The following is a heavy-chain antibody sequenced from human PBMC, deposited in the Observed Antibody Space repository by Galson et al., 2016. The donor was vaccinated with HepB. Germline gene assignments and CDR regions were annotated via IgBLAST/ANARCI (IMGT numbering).Heavy chain of an antibody. Sequence: SLRLSCAASGFTFSSYSMNWVRQAPGKGLEWVSSISSSSSYIYNADAVKGRFTSSRDNAKNSLDLQMNSLRAEDTAVYYCARGDIVGAIFDYWGQGTLVTVSS. V-gene: IGHV3-21*01. CDR3: ARGDIVGAIFDY. D-gene: IGHD1-26*01. CDR1: GFTFSSYS. J-gene: IGHJ4*02. CDR2: ISSSSSYI.